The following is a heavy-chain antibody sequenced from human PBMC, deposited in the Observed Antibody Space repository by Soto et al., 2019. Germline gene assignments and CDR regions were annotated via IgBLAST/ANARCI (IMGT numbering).Heavy chain of an antibody. J-gene: IGHJ6*02. CDR1: GGSISSYY. Sequence: PSETLSLTCTVSGGSISSYYWSWIRQPPGKGLEWIGYIYYSGSTNYNPSLKSRVAISVDTSKNQFSLKLSSVTAADTAVYYCARSYYHGSGSYYNSPPYYYYGMDVWGQGTTVTVSS. CDR2: IYYSGST. D-gene: IGHD3-10*01. V-gene: IGHV4-59*01. CDR3: ARSYYHGSGSYYNSPPYYYYGMDV.